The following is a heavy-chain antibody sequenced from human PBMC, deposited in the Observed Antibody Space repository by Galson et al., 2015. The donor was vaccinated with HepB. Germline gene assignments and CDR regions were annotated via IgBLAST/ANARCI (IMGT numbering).Heavy chain of an antibody. D-gene: IGHD3-22*01. J-gene: IGHJ4*02. CDR3: AKDQITMIVVVIENYVDY. CDR2: ISVSGGST. CDR1: GFTFSSYA. V-gene: IGHV3-23*01. Sequence: SLRLSCPASGFTFSSYAMSWVRQAPGKGLEWVSAISVSGGSTYYADSVKGRFTIARDNSKNTLYLQMNSLRAEDTAVYYCAKDQITMIVVVIENYVDYWGQGTLVTVSS.